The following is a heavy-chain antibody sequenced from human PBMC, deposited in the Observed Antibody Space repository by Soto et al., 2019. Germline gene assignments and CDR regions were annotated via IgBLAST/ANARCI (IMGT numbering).Heavy chain of an antibody. CDR2: IYHSGST. Sequence: SETLSLTCAVSGVSISSGGYSWSWIRQPPGKGLEWIGYIYHSGSTYYNPSLKSRVTISVDRSKNQFSLKLSSVTSADTAVYYCARVVGNIYYGNNDTPSSYYGRDAGAQGPRAPVS. V-gene: IGHV4-30-2*01. J-gene: IGHJ6*02. CDR3: ARVVGNIYYGNNDTPSSYYGRDA. D-gene: IGHD4-4*01. CDR1: GVSISSGGYS.